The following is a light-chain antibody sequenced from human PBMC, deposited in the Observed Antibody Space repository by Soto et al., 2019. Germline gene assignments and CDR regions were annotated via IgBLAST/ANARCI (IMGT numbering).Light chain of an antibody. CDR1: QSVSRR. Sequence: DIQMTQSPSTLSASVGDRITITCRASQSVSRRLAWFQQKPGKAPKLLIYDASSLESGVPSRFSGRGSGTEFTLTISSLQPDDCATYYCHTYNSYSLHTVXQGTKADIK. CDR2: DAS. CDR3: HTYNSYSLHT. V-gene: IGKV1-5*01. J-gene: IGKJ2*01.